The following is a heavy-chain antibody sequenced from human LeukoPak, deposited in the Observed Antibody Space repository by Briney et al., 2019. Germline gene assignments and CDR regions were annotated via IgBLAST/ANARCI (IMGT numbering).Heavy chain of an antibody. Sequence: GASVKVSCKASGYTFTGYYMHWVRQAPGQGLEWMGWINPNSGGTNYAQKFQGRVTMTRDTSISTAYMELSRLRSDDTAVYYCARYYYDSSGYSFDYWGQGTLVTVSS. CDR1: GYTFTGYY. CDR2: INPNSGGT. CDR3: ARYYYDSSGYSFDY. J-gene: IGHJ4*02. D-gene: IGHD3-22*01. V-gene: IGHV1-2*02.